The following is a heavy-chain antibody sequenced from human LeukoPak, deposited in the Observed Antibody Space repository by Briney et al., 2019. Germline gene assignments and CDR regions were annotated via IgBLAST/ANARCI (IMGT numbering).Heavy chain of an antibody. CDR2: INPNSGGT. CDR1: GYTFIAYY. V-gene: IGHV1-2*02. J-gene: IGHJ4*02. Sequence: ASVKVSCKASGYTFIAYYMHWIRQAPGQGFPWMGWINPNSGGTHYAQKFQGRVTMTRDTSISTVYMELSRVRSDDTAVYYCARGNYVPSSADYWGQGTLVTVSS. CDR3: ARGNYVPSSADY. D-gene: IGHD3-16*01.